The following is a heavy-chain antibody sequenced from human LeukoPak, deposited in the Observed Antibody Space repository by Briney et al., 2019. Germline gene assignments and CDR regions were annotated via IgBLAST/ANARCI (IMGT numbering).Heavy chain of an antibody. D-gene: IGHD6-6*01. CDR2: INWNGGST. Sequence: GGSLRLSCAASGFTFDEYGMSWVRQAPGKGLEWVSGINWNGGSTGYADSVKGRFTISRDNAKNSLYLQMNSLRAEDTALYYCARDQSGGIAARRGFDYWGQGTLVTVSS. V-gene: IGHV3-20*04. CDR3: ARDQSGGIAARRGFDY. CDR1: GFTFDEYG. J-gene: IGHJ4*02.